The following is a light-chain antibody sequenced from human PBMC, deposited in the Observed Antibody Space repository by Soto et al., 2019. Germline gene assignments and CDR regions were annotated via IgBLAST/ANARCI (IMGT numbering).Light chain of an antibody. CDR1: RSNIGAGYD. V-gene: IGLV1-40*01. CDR2: GSS. CDR3: QSYDSSLRV. J-gene: IGLJ3*02. Sequence: QSVLTQPPSVSGAPGQRLTISCTGSRSNIGAGYDVHWYQHLPGTAPKLLIYGSSNRPSGVPDRFSGSRSGTSASLAITGLQAEDEADYYCQSYDSSLRVFGGGTKLTVL.